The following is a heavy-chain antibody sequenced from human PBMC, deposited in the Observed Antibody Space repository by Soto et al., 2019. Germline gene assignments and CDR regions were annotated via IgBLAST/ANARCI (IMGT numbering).Heavy chain of an antibody. CDR2: ISGRGGST. CDR3: AKDRQAADTSSWIDY. J-gene: IGHJ4*02. Sequence: EVQLLESGGGLVQPGGSLRLSCAASGFTFDSYAMTWVRQAPGKGLEWVSAISGRGGSTYYADSVKGRFTISRDNSKNTLFLQMNSLRVGDTAVYYCAKDRQAADTSSWIDYCGQGVLVTVSS. CDR1: GFTFDSYA. D-gene: IGHD6-13*01. V-gene: IGHV3-23*01.